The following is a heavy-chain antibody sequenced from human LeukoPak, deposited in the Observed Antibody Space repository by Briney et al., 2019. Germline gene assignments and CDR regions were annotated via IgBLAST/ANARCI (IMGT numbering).Heavy chain of an antibody. V-gene: IGHV4-61*10. Sequence: SETLSLTCTVSGGSISSGSYYWSWIRQPAGKGLEWIGYIYYSGSANYNPSFKSRVTISVDTSKNQFSLKLSSVTAADTAVYYCARGPSYYDSSGYFPFDYWGQGTLVTVAS. CDR3: ARGPSYYDSSGYFPFDY. J-gene: IGHJ4*02. D-gene: IGHD3-22*01. CDR1: GGSISSGSYY. CDR2: IYYSGSA.